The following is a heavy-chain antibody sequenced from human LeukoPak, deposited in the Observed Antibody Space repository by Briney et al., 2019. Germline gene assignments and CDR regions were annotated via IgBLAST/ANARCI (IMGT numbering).Heavy chain of an antibody. J-gene: IGHJ4*02. CDR3: ARQTAMGRSGDY. V-gene: IGHV5-51*01. CDR1: GYSFTSYW. CDR2: IDPSDSET. Sequence: RGESLKISCKASGYSFTSYWIGWVRQMPGKGLEWKGIIDPSDSETRYTPSFQGQVTISVDKSLTTADLQWNSLKASDTAMYYCARQTAMGRSGDYWGQGTLVTVSS. D-gene: IGHD5-18*01.